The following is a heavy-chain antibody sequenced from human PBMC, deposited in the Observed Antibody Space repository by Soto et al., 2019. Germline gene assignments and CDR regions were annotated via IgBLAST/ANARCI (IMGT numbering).Heavy chain of an antibody. CDR1: GFTFSSYS. V-gene: IGHV3-21*01. D-gene: IGHD3-3*01. CDR2: ISSSSSYI. Sequence: GSLRLSCAASGFTFSSYSMNWVRQAPGKGLEWVSSISSSSSYIYYADSVKGRFTISRDNAKNSLYLQMNSLRAEDTAVYYCARDVGGWFYEFWSVSYHPISFDYLGQGTLVPVPS. CDR3: ARDVGGWFYEFWSVSYHPISFDY. J-gene: IGHJ4*02.